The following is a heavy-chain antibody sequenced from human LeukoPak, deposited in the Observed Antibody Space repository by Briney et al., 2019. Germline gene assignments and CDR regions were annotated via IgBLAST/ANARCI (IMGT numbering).Heavy chain of an antibody. V-gene: IGHV1-46*02. J-gene: IGHJ4*02. CDR1: GYTFHSYY. D-gene: IGHD3-3*01. Sequence: ASVNVSCKASGYTFHSYYMHWVRQAPGQGLEWMGIIDPSGGSTSYAQEFQGRVTMTRDMSTSTVYMELSSLRSEDTAVYYCARDSAIFGVVIYYFDYWGQGTLVTVSS. CDR3: ARDSAIFGVVIYYFDY. CDR2: IDPSGGST.